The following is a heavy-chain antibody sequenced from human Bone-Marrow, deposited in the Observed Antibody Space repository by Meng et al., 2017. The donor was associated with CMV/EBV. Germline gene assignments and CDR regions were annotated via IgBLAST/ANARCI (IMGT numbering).Heavy chain of an antibody. D-gene: IGHD6-19*01. CDR1: RFTFSSYS. CDR3: AKNPNSGWYYYYGMDV. J-gene: IGHJ6*02. Sequence: GGSLRLSCAASRFTFSSYSMNWVRQAPGKGLEWVSSISSSSSYIYYADSVKGRFTISRDNAKNSLYLQMNSLRAEDTAVYYCAKNPNSGWYYYYGMDVWGQGTTVTVSS. V-gene: IGHV3-21*01. CDR2: ISSSSSYI.